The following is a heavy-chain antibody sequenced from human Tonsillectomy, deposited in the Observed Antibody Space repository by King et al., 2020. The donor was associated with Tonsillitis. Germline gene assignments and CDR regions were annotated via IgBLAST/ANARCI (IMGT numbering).Heavy chain of an antibody. V-gene: IGHV1-18*04. J-gene: IGHJ6*02. Sequence: VQLVQSGAEVKKPGASVKVSCKASGYSFTSHGICWVRQAPGQGLEWMGWISTYNGNTNYAQKLKGRVTMTTDTSTSTAYMELRSLRSDDTAVYYCARPKRDYYYGMDGWGQGTTVTVSS. CDR3: ARPKRDYYYGMDG. CDR1: GYSFTSHG. CDR2: ISTYNGNT.